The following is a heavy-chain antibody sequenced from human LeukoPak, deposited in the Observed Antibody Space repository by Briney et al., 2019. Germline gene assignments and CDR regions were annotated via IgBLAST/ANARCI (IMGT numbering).Heavy chain of an antibody. V-gene: IGHV1-8*01. CDR1: GYTFTSYD. J-gene: IGHJ5*02. D-gene: IGHD6-19*01. CDR3: ARGQQWLANWFDP. CDR2: MNPNSGNT. Sequence: ASVKVSCKASGYTFTSYDINWVRQATGQGLEWTGWMNPNSGNTGYAQKFQGRVTVTRNTSISTAYMELSSLRSEDTAVYYRARGQQWLANWFDPWGQGTLVTVSS.